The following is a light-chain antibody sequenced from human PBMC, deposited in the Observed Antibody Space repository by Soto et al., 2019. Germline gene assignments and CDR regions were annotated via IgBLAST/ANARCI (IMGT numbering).Light chain of an antibody. CDR1: QTINNL. CDR3: QQYSSYPSLT. V-gene: IGKV1-5*03. J-gene: IGKJ4*01. CDR2: KAS. Sequence: DIHGTQSPSTLSSSVGDRVSITCRASQTINNLMAWYQQKPGQAPKLLIYKASNLETGVPSRFSGSGSGTEFTLTISSLQPDDFATYYCQQYSSYPSLTFGGGTKVDI.